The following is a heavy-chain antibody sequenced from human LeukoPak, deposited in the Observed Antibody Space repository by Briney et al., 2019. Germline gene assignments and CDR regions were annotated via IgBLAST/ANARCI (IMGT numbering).Heavy chain of an antibody. D-gene: IGHD1/OR15-1a*01. J-gene: IGHJ4*02. V-gene: IGHV4-34*01. CDR3: LVTTRSRGFDY. Sequence: PSETLSLTCAVYGGSFSGYYWSWIRQPPGKGLEWIGEINHSGSTNYNPSLKSRVTISVDTSKNQFSLKLSSVTAADTAVYYCLVTTRSRGFDYWGQGTLVTVSS. CDR2: INHSGST. CDR1: GGSFSGYY.